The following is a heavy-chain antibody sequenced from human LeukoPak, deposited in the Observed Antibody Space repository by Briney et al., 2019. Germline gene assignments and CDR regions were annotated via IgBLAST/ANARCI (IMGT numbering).Heavy chain of an antibody. Sequence: SETLSLTCTVSGGSIRSGSYYWSWIRQPAGKGLEWIGRIYTSGSTNYNPPLKSRLTISIDTFKNQFSLKLSSVTAADAAVYYCARGGNYGDPIRSWGQGTLVTVSS. CDR2: IYTSGST. V-gene: IGHV4-61*02. J-gene: IGHJ5*02. CDR3: ARGGNYGDPIRS. CDR1: GGSIRSGSYY. D-gene: IGHD4-17*01.